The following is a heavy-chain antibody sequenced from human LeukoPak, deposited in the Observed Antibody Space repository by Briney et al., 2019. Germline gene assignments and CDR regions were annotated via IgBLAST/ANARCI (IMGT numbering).Heavy chain of an antibody. CDR3: ARDQTDCSSNSCHNFHYGMDV. D-gene: IGHD2-2*01. Sequence: ASVKVSCKASGYTFTSYDINWVRQATGQGLEWMGWMNPNSGNTGYAQKFQGRVTMTRNTSISTAYMELSSLRSEDTAVYYCARDQTDCSSNSCHNFHYGMDVWGQGTTVTVSS. V-gene: IGHV1-8*01. CDR2: MNPNSGNT. CDR1: GYTFTSYD. J-gene: IGHJ6*02.